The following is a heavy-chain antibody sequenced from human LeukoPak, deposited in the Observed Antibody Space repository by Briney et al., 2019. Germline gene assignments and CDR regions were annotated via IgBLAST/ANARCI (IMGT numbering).Heavy chain of an antibody. CDR3: AKWGDYDVLTGYYVSDF. Sequence: QPGGSLRLSCAASGFTFSSYWMHWVRQAPGKGLVWVSRINSDGSSTSYADSVKGRFTLSRDSSKNTLYLQMNSLRADDTAVYYCAKWGDYDVLTGYYVSDFWGQGTLVTVSS. V-gene: IGHV3-74*01. CDR1: GFTFSSYW. CDR2: INSDGSST. J-gene: IGHJ4*02. D-gene: IGHD3-9*01.